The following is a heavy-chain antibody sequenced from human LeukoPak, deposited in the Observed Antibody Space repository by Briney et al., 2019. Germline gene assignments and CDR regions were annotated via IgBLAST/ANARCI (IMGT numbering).Heavy chain of an antibody. J-gene: IGHJ4*02. CDR3: ARDLGSSHDY. CDR2: ISSSSSYI. V-gene: IGHV3-21*01. D-gene: IGHD6-13*01. CDR1: GFTFSSYS. Sequence: GGSLRPSCAASGFTFSSYSMNWVRQAPGKGLEWVSSISSSSSYIYYADSVKGRFTISRDNAKNSLYLQMNSLRAEDTAVYYCARDLGSSHDYWGQGTLVTVSS.